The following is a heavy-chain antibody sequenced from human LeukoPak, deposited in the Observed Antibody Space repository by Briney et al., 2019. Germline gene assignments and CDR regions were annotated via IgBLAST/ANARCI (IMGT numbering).Heavy chain of an antibody. Sequence: SETLSLTCTVSGGSISSSSYYWGWIRQPPGKGLEWIGSIYYSGSTYYNPSLKSRVTISVDTSKNQFSLKLSSVTAADTAVYYCAREQELEMYSSGCFDYWGQGTLVTVSS. CDR2: IYYSGST. V-gene: IGHV4-39*07. CDR1: GGSISSSSYY. J-gene: IGHJ4*02. D-gene: IGHD6-19*01. CDR3: AREQELEMYSSGCFDY.